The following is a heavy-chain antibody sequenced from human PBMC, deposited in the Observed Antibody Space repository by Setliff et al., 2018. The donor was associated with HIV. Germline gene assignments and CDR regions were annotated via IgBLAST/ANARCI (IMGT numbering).Heavy chain of an antibody. CDR2: IYTSGST. D-gene: IGHD3-9*01. CDR1: GGSISSGSYF. Sequence: KTSETLSLTCTVSGGSISSGSYFWSWIRQPAGKGLEWIGHIYTSGSTNYNPSLKSRVTTSVDTSKNHFSLRLSSVTAADTAVYYCARRERYYDILTGRVSDGFDIWGQGTMVTVSS. J-gene: IGHJ3*02. V-gene: IGHV4-61*09. CDR3: ARRERYYDILTGRVSDGFDI.